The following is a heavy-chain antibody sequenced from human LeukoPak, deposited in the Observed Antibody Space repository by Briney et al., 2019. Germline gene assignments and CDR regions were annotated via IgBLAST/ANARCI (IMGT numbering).Heavy chain of an antibody. Sequence: GGSLRLSCAASGFTFSGYWMTWLRQAPGKGLEWVSSISSSSSYIYYADSVKSRFTISRDNAKNSLYLQMNSLRAEDTAVYYCARDQVYLEADYWGQGTLVTVSS. D-gene: IGHD1-14*01. V-gene: IGHV3-21*01. CDR2: ISSSSSYI. CDR3: ARDQVYLEADY. CDR1: GFTFSGYW. J-gene: IGHJ4*02.